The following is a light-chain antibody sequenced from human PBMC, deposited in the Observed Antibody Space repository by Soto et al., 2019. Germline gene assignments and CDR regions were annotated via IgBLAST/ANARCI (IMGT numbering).Light chain of an antibody. CDR1: QSVSSD. CDR3: QQYNNWPRT. V-gene: IGKV3-15*01. CDR2: GAY. J-gene: IGKJ1*01. Sequence: EIVMTQSPATLSVSPGERATLSCRASQSVSSDLAWYHQKPGQAPRLLIYGAYTRDTGIPARFSGSRSGTEFTLTINSLQSEDFAVYYCQQYNNWPRTFGQGTKVEIK.